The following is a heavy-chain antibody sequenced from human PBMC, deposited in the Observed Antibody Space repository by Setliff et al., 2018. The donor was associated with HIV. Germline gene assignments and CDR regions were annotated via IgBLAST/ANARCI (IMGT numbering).Heavy chain of an antibody. CDR1: GGSFSGYY. V-gene: IGHV4-34*01. CDR3: ARDLRGDSVPATAAKSFDI. J-gene: IGHJ3*02. Sequence: TLSLPCAVYGGSFSGYYWSWIRQPPGKGLEWIGEINDSGSTNNNPSLKSRVAMSVDTSKNQFSLKLSSVTAADTAVYYCARDLRGDSVPATAAKSFDIRGQGTLVTVSS. D-gene: IGHD2-21*02. CDR2: INDSGST.